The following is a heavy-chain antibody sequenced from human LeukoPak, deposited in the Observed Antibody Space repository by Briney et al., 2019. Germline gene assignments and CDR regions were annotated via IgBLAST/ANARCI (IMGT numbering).Heavy chain of an antibody. D-gene: IGHD2-2*01. CDR3: ARDIGRKGYCSSTSCKGLYYYMDV. J-gene: IGHJ6*03. CDR1: GFTFSSYA. CDR2: ISYDGSNK. V-gene: IGHV3-30-3*01. Sequence: GGSLRLSCAASGFTFSSYAMHWVRQAPGKGLEWVAVISYDGSNKYYADSVKGRFTISRDNSKNTLYLQMNSLRAEDTAVYYCARDIGRKGYCSSTSCKGLYYYMDVWGKGTTVTVSS.